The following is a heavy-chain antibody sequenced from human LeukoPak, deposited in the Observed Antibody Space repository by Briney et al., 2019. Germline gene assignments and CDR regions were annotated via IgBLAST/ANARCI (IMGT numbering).Heavy chain of an antibody. V-gene: IGHV5-10-1*01. Sequence: GESLKISCKGSGYSFTDYWISWVRRTPGKGLEWMGRIDPSDSYTSYKKAFQGHVAISVDKSISTAYLQWSSLKASDTAMYFCARMTNNYDSGTYQSDAFDIWGQGTMVTVSP. CDR1: GYSFTDYW. CDR2: IDPSDSYT. D-gene: IGHD3-10*01. J-gene: IGHJ3*02. CDR3: ARMTNNYDSGTYQSDAFDI.